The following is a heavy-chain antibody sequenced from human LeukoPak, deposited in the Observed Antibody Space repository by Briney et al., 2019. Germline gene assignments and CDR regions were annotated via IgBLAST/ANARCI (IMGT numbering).Heavy chain of an antibody. J-gene: IGHJ6*03. CDR2: ISSSSSYI. V-gene: IGHV3-21*01. CDR1: GFTFSSYS. Sequence: PGGSLRLSCAASGFTFSSYSMNWVRQAPGKGLEWVSSISSSSSYIYYADSVKGRFTISRDNSKNTLFLQMNSLRAEDMSIYYCARDSYYYTSGSYSFYYYYMDVWGKGTTVTVSS. D-gene: IGHD3-10*01. CDR3: ARDSYYYTSGSYSFYYYYMDV.